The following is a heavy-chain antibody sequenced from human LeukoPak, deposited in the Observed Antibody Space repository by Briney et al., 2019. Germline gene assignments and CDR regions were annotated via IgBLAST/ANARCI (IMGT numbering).Heavy chain of an antibody. CDR2: ISSSSSYT. D-gene: IGHD3-10*01. V-gene: IGHV3-11*06. J-gene: IGHJ5*02. CDR3: ARVKEFRGSFDP. CDR1: GFTFSDYY. Sequence: GGSLRLSCAASGFTFSDYYMSWIRQAPGKGLEWVSYISSSSSYTNYADSVKGRFTISGDNAKNSLYLQMNSLRAEDTAVYYCARVKEFRGSFDPWGQGTLVTVSS.